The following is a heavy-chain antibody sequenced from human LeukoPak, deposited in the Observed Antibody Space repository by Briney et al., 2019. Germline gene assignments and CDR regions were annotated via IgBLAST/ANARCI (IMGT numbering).Heavy chain of an antibody. V-gene: IGHV4-59*01. CDR1: GGSISSYY. CDR3: AREGRVHKSAGMDV. CDR2: IYYSGST. Sequence: SETLSLTCTVSGGSISSYYWSWLRQPPGKGLGWIGYIYYSGSTNYNPSLKRRVTISVDTSKNQFSLKLSSVTAADTAVYYCAREGRVHKSAGMDVWGKGTTVTVSS. J-gene: IGHJ6*04. D-gene: IGHD3-10*01.